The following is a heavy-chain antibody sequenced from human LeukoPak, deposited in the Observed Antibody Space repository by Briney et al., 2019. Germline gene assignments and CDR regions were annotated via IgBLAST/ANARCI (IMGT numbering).Heavy chain of an antibody. CDR1: GFTFSSYW. D-gene: IGHD2-2*03. Sequence: GGSLRLSRATSGFTFSSYWMTWVRQAPGKGLEWVAKIKQDGNEKCYVDSVKGRFTISRDNAKNSLYLQMNSLRIEDTAVYYCARDLGSGWFDHWGQGTLVTVSS. V-gene: IGHV3-7*01. CDR3: ARDLGSGWFDH. CDR2: IKQDGNEK. J-gene: IGHJ5*02.